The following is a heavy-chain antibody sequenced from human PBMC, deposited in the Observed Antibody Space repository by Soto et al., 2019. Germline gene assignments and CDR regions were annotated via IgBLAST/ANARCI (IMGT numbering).Heavy chain of an antibody. CDR2: INHSGST. CDR3: ARAYYGSGSFDY. CDR1: GGSFSGYY. Sequence: QVQLQQWGAGLLKPSETLSLTCAVYGGSFSGYYWSWIRQPPGKGLEWIGEINHSGSTNHNPSLKSRVTISVDTSKNQFSLKLSSVTAADTAVYYCARAYYGSGSFDYWGQGTLVTVSS. V-gene: IGHV4-34*01. D-gene: IGHD3-10*01. J-gene: IGHJ4*02.